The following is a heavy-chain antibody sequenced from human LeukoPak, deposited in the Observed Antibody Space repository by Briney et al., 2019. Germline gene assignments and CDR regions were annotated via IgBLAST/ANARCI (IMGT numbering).Heavy chain of an antibody. CDR2: IWYDGSNK. J-gene: IGHJ4*02. CDR3: ARYRSTAMAPIDY. CDR1: GFTFSSYG. V-gene: IGHV3-33*01. D-gene: IGHD5-18*01. Sequence: GGSLRLSCAASGFTFSSYGMHWVRQAPGKGLEWVAVIWYDGSNKYYADSVKGRFTISRDNSKNTLYPQMNSLRAEDTAVYYCARYRSTAMAPIDYWGQGTLVTVSS.